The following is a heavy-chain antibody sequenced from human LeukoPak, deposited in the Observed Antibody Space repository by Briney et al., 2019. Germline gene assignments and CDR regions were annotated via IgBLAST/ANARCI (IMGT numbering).Heavy chain of an antibody. J-gene: IGHJ5*02. CDR1: GGSISSTSYY. CDR3: ARDEGWTTVVTYNWFDP. Sequence: KASETLSLTCTVSGGSISSTSYYWGWIRQPPGKGLEWIGSIHYSGSTYYNPSLKSRLTISVDTSKNQFSLKLNSVTAADTAVYYCARDEGWTTVVTYNWFDPWGQGTLVTVSS. V-gene: IGHV4-39*07. CDR2: IHYSGST. D-gene: IGHD4-23*01.